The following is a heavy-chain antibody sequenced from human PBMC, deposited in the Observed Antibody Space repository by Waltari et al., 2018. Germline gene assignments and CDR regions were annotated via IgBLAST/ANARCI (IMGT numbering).Heavy chain of an antibody. CDR2: IYYSGSP. Sequence: QLQLQESGPGLVKPSETLSLICTVPVGSISCTNYYSGWIRPPPGKGLEWIGTIYYSGSPYCNPSLNSRVSISLDRSTNQFSLNLTSVTAAATAVYYCARRGGSGRSFDSWVQGTLVTVSS. CDR1: VGSISCTNYY. V-gene: IGHV4-39*01. D-gene: IGHD6-19*01. J-gene: IGHJ4*02. CDR3: ARRGGSGRSFDS.